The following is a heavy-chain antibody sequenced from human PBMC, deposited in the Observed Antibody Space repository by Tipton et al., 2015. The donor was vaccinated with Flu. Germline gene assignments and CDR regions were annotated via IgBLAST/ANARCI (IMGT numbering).Heavy chain of an antibody. V-gene: IGHV4-4*07. CDR2: IYTSGST. CDR1: GGSISSYY. J-gene: IGHJ5*02. Sequence: TLSLTCTVSGGSISSYYWSWIRQPAGKGLEWIGRIYTSGSTNYNPSLKSRVTMSVDTSKNQFSLKLSSVTAADTAVYYCARDFYDSSGYPRFAPWGQGTLVTVSS. D-gene: IGHD3-22*01. CDR3: ARDFYDSSGYPRFAP.